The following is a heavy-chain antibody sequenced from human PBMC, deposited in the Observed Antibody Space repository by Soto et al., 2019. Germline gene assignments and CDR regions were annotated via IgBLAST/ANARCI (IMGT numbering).Heavy chain of an antibody. CDR3: ARNCSGGNCYFTDS. Sequence: QVQLVQSGTEVKKPGASVKVSCKASGYTFTNYGISWVRQAPGQGLEWMGWINTYNGHTHYAQQLQGRVTMTTDTSTGTAFMELRSLGTGDTAVYYCARNCSGGNCYFTDSWGQAPRVTVSS. CDR1: GYTFTNYG. CDR2: INTYNGHT. J-gene: IGHJ4*02. D-gene: IGHD2-15*01. V-gene: IGHV1-18*01.